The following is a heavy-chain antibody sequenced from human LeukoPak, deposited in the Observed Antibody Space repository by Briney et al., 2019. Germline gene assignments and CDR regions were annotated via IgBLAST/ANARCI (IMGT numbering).Heavy chain of an antibody. CDR2: IYPGDSGT. CDR3: ARFIAAQALSFNWFDP. V-gene: IGHV5-51*01. D-gene: IGHD6-6*01. J-gene: IGHJ5*02. Sequence: SGESLKISCKGSGYSFASYWIGWVRQMPGKGVEWMGIIYPGDSGTRYSPSCQGQVTISGDKSISTAYLQWSSLMASDTAMYYCARFIAAQALSFNWFDPCGQGTLVTVSS. CDR1: GYSFASYW.